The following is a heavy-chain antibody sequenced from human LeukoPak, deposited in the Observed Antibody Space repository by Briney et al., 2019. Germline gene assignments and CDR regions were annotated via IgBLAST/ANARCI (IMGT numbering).Heavy chain of an antibody. Sequence: TLSLTCTVSGGSISSGSYYWSWIRQPAGKGLEWIGRIYTRGSTNYNPSLKSRVTISVDTSKNQFSLKLSSVTAADTAVYYCARLYVEMATIAAFDIWGQGTMVTVSS. CDR3: ARLYVEMATIAAFDI. D-gene: IGHD5-24*01. J-gene: IGHJ3*02. V-gene: IGHV4-61*02. CDR1: GGSISSGSYY. CDR2: IYTRGST.